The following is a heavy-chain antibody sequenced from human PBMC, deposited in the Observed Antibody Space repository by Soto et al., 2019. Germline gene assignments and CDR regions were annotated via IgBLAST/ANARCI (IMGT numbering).Heavy chain of an antibody. CDR1: GFTFSSYA. D-gene: IGHD3-22*01. CDR2: ISGSGGST. CDR3: ARTTYYYDSSGYYLGYGMDV. V-gene: IGHV3-23*01. Sequence: EVQLLESGGGLVQPGGSLRLSCAASGFTFSSYAMSWVRQAPGKGLEWVSAISGSGGSTYYADSVKGRFTISRDNSKNTLYLQMNSLRAEDTAVYYCARTTYYYDSSGYYLGYGMDVWGQGTTVTVSS. J-gene: IGHJ6*02.